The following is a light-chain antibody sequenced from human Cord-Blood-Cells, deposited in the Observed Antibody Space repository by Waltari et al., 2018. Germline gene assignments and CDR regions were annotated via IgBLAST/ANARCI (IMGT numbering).Light chain of an antibody. CDR3: YSTDSSGNHRV. V-gene: IGLV3-10*01. Sequence: SYELTQPPSVSVSPGQTARITCSGDALATNYADLYQQKSGQAPVLVIYEDSKRPSGIPERFSGSSSGTMATLTISGAQVEDEADYYCYSTDSSGNHRVFGTGTKVTVL. J-gene: IGLJ1*01. CDR1: ALATNY. CDR2: EDS.